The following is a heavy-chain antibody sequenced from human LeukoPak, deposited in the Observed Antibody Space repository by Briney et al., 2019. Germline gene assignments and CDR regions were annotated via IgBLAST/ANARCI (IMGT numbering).Heavy chain of an antibody. CDR3: ARGYQPLSSWFHP. CDR2: IIPIFGTA. Sequence: SVKVSCKASGGTFSSYAISWVRQAPGQGLEGMGGIIPIFGTANYAQKFQGRVTITADESTSTAYMDLGSLRSEDTAVCYCARGYQPLSSWFHPWGQGTLVTVSS. J-gene: IGHJ5*02. CDR1: GGTFSSYA. V-gene: IGHV1-69*13. D-gene: IGHD2-2*01.